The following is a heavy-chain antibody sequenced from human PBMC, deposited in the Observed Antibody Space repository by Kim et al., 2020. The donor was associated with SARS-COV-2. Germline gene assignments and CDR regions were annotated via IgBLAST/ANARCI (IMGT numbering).Heavy chain of an antibody. J-gene: IGHJ4*02. V-gene: IGHV3-30*02. CDR3: AKDRDYYDSSGYTFDY. D-gene: IGHD3-22*01. Sequence: SVKGRFTISRDNSKNTLYLQMNSLRAEDTAVYYCAKDRDYYDSSGYTFDYWGQGTLVTVSS.